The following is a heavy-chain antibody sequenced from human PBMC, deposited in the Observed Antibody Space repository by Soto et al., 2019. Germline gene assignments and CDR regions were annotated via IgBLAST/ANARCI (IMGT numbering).Heavy chain of an antibody. CDR3: AKDPTPLRFLEWLHHFDY. D-gene: IGHD3-3*01. Sequence: PSETLSLTCTVSGGSISSYYWSWIRQPPGKGLEWIGYIYYSGSTNYNPSLKSRVTISVDTSKNQFSLKLSSVTAEDTAVYYCAKDPTPLRFLEWLHHFDYWGQGTLVTVSS. J-gene: IGHJ4*02. CDR1: GGSISSYY. V-gene: IGHV4-59*01. CDR2: IYYSGST.